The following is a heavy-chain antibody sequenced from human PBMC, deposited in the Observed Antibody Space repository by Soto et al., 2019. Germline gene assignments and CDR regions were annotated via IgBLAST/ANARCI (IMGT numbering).Heavy chain of an antibody. CDR3: ARDWTRPSGYWAHDAFDI. D-gene: IGHD3-22*01. Sequence: ASVKVSCKASGSTFTSYYMHWVRQAPGQGLEWMGIINPSGGSTSYAQKSQGRVTITADESTSTAYMELSSLRSEDTAVYYCARDWTRPSGYWAHDAFDIWGQGTMVTVSS. CDR1: GSTFTSYY. J-gene: IGHJ3*02. CDR2: INPSGGST. V-gene: IGHV1-46*01.